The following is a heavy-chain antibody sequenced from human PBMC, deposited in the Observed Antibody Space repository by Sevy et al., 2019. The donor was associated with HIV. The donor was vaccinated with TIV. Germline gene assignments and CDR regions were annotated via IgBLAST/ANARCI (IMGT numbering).Heavy chain of an antibody. V-gene: IGHV3-9*01. J-gene: IGHJ6*02. D-gene: IGHD6-19*01. CDR3: AKDIGQWLVPGTYYYYGIDV. CDR1: GFTFDDYA. Sequence: GGSLRLSCAASGFTFDDYAMHWVRQAPGKGLEWVSGISWNSGSIGYADSVKGRFTISRDNAKNSLYLQMNSLRAEDTALYYCAKDIGQWLVPGTYYYYGIDVWGQGTTVTVSS. CDR2: ISWNSGSI.